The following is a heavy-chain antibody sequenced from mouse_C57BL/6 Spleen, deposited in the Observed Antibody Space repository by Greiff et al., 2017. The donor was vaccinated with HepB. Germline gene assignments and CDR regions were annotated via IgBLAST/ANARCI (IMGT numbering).Heavy chain of an antibody. CDR1: GYTFTSYW. V-gene: IGHV1-59*01. Sequence: QVQLQQSGAELVRPGTSVKLSCKASGYTFTSYWMHWVKQRPGQGLEWIGVIDPSDSYTNYNQKFKGKATLTVDTSSSTAYMQLSSLTSEDSAVYYCASGGAMDYWGQGTSVTVSS. J-gene: IGHJ4*01. CDR2: IDPSDSYT. CDR3: ASGGAMDY.